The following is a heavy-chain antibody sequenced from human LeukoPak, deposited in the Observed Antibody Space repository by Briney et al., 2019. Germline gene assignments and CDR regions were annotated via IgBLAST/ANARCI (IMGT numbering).Heavy chain of an antibody. J-gene: IGHJ4*02. CDR3: ARLDYSSSFDY. D-gene: IGHD6-13*01. Sequence: SETLSHTCTVSGGSISSSSYYWGWIRQPPGKGLEWIGSIYYSGSTYYNPSLKSRVTISVDTSKNQFSLKLSSVTAADTAVYYCARLDYSSSFDYWGQGTLVTVSS. V-gene: IGHV4-39*01. CDR2: IYYSGST. CDR1: GGSISSSSYY.